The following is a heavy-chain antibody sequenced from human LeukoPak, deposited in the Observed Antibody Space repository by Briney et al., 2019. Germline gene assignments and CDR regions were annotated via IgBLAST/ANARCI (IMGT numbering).Heavy chain of an antibody. CDR1: GFTFSSYW. Sequence: PGGSLRLSCAASGFTFSSYWMHWVRQAPGKGLVWVSAISGSGDSTFYADSVKGRFTISRDNSKNTLYLQMNSLRAEDTAVYYCAKGGYNYAYYWGQGTLVTVSS. J-gene: IGHJ4*02. D-gene: IGHD5-18*01. CDR3: AKGGYNYAYY. CDR2: ISGSGDST. V-gene: IGHV3-23*01.